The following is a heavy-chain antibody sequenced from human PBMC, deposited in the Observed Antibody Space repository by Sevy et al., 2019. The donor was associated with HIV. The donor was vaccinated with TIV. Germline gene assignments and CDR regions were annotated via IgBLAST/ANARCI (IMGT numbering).Heavy chain of an antibody. Sequence: GGSLRLSCAASGFTFSSYGMHWVRQAPGKGLEWVAVIWYDGSNKYYADSVKGRFTISRDNSKNTLYLQMNSLRAEDTAVYYCAGGSYKGDFDIWGQGTMVTVSS. V-gene: IGHV3-33*01. CDR2: IWYDGSNK. D-gene: IGHD1-26*01. CDR3: AGGSYKGDFDI. J-gene: IGHJ3*02. CDR1: GFTFSSYG.